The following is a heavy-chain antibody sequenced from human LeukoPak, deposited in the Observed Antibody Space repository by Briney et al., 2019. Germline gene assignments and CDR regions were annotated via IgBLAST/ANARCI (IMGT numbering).Heavy chain of an antibody. Sequence: GGSLRLSCAASGFTFSSYAMSWVRQAPGKGLEWVSATSGSGDGTFYADSVKGRLTISRDNSKNTLYLQMNSLRAEDTAIYYCAKLRDFFDSSGQFDYWGQGTLVTVSS. CDR1: GFTFSSYA. CDR2: TSGSGDGT. J-gene: IGHJ4*02. CDR3: AKLRDFFDSSGQFDY. D-gene: IGHD3-22*01. V-gene: IGHV3-23*01.